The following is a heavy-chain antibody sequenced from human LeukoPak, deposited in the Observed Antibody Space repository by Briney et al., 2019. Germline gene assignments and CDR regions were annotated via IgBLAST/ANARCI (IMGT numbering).Heavy chain of an antibody. D-gene: IGHD3-10*01. V-gene: IGHV3-30*18. CDR1: GFTLSSYG. Sequence: GGSLRLSCAASGFTLSSYGMHWVRQAPGKGLEWVGVISYDGSNKYYADSVKGRFTISRDNSKNTLYLQMNSLRAEDTAVYYCANLWFGESNPYSFDYWGQGTLVTVSS. CDR2: ISYDGSNK. CDR3: ANLWFGESNPYSFDY. J-gene: IGHJ4*02.